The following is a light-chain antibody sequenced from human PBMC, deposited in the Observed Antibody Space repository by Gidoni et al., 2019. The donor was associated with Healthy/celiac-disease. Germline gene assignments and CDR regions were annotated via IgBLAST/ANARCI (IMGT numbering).Light chain of an antibody. V-gene: IGKV1-39*01. CDR2: AAS. Sequence: DIQMTQSPSSLSASVGDRVTITCRASQSISSYLNWYQQKPGKAPKLLIYAASSLQSGVPSRFSGRGSGTDCTLTISSMQPEDFATYYCQQSYSTPFTFGPGTKVDIK. CDR3: QQSYSTPFT. CDR1: QSISSY. J-gene: IGKJ3*01.